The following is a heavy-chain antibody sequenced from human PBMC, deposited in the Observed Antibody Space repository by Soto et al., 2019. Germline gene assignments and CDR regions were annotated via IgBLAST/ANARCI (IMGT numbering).Heavy chain of an antibody. CDR2: ISTSGSTI. CDR1: RFTFSDYY. J-gene: IGHJ6*02. V-gene: IGHV3-11*01. Sequence: QVQLVESGGGLVKPGGSLRLSCAASRFTFSDYYMSWIRQAPGKGLEWVAYISTSGSTIYYAASVKGRFTISRDNAKNSLYLQMNSLRAEDTAVYYCARGAYDPHYYGMDVWGQGTTVTVSS. D-gene: IGHD5-12*01. CDR3: ARGAYDPHYYGMDV.